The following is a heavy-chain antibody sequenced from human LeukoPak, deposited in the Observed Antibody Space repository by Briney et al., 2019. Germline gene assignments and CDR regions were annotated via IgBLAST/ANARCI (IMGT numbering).Heavy chain of an antibody. J-gene: IGHJ4*02. CDR3: ARDALYYGSGSYNY. V-gene: IGHV3-21*01. CDR2: ISIISSYI. Sequence: SISIISSYIYYADSVKGRFTISRYNAKKSLYLQMNSLRAEDTAVYYCARDALYYGSGSYNYWGQGTLVTVSS. D-gene: IGHD3-10*01.